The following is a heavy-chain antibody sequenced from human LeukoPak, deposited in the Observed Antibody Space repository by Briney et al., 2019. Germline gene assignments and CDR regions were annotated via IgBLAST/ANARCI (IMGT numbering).Heavy chain of an antibody. J-gene: IGHJ4*02. CDR2: IYYSGGT. CDR3: ADGYSYGYFEY. Sequence: SETLSLTCTVSGRPISSYYWSWLRQPPGKGLEWFGYIYYSGGTNYNPSLKSRVTISVDTSKNQLSLKLSSVTDADTAVYYCADGYSYGYFEYWGQGTLVTVSS. D-gene: IGHD5-18*01. V-gene: IGHV4-59*08. CDR1: GRPISSYY.